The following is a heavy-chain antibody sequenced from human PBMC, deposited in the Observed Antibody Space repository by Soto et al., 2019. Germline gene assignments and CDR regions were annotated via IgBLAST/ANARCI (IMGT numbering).Heavy chain of an antibody. V-gene: IGHV3-9*01. D-gene: IGHD1-26*01. CDR3: VKDISGAYSGPNYDA. CDR1: GFNFGDYA. CDR2: LNWNSVTP. J-gene: IGHJ4*02. Sequence: PGGSLRLSCAASGFNFGDYAMHWVRQTPGQGLEWVSVLNWNSVTPGYGDSVKGRFSISRDNGKYALYLQMTSLRPEDTALYYCVKDISGAYSGPNYDAWGQGTLVTVSS.